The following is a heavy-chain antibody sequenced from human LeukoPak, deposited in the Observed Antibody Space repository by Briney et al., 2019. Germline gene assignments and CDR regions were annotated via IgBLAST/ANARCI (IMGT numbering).Heavy chain of an antibody. D-gene: IGHD6-19*01. CDR2: IYYSGST. J-gene: IGHJ6*02. Sequence: SETLSLTCTVSGGSISRGGYYWSWIRQHPGKGLEWIGYIYYSGSTYYNPSLKSRVTISVATSKNQFSLKLSSVTAADTAVYYCATLWLEDYYGMDVWGQGTTVTVSS. CDR1: GGSISRGGYY. CDR3: ATLWLEDYYGMDV. V-gene: IGHV4-31*03.